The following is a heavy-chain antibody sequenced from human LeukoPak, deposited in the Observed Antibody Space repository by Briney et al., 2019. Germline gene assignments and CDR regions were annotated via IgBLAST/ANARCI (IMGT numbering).Heavy chain of an antibody. J-gene: IGHJ5*02. CDR1: GGSFSGYY. Sequence: SETLSLTCAVYGGSFSGYYWSWIRQPPGKGLEWIGEINHSGSTNYNPSLKRRVTISVDTSKNQFSLKLSSVTAADTAVYYCARRIAAAGKGFRWFDPWGQGTLVTVSS. CDR3: ARRIAAAGKGFRWFDP. V-gene: IGHV4-34*01. D-gene: IGHD6-13*01. CDR2: INHSGST.